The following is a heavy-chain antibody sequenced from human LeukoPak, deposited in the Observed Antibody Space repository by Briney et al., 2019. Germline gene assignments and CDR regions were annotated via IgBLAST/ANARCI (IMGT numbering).Heavy chain of an antibody. Sequence: TSETLSLTCTVSGGSIISNYWSWIRQSAGTGLEWIGRIYGSGITDYNPSLKSRVTMSLDTSRKQFSLRLTSVTAADTAVYYCARGGMRRPYDCWGQGALVTVSS. V-gene: IGHV4-4*07. D-gene: IGHD1-14*01. CDR2: IYGSGIT. J-gene: IGHJ4*02. CDR3: ARGGMRRPYDC. CDR1: GGSIISNY.